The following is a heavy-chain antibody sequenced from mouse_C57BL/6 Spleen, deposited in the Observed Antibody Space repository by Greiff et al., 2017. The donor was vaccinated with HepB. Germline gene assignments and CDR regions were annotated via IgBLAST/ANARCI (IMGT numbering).Heavy chain of an antibody. J-gene: IGHJ2*01. D-gene: IGHD2-4*01. CDR3: TALYYDYGDYFDY. CDR2: IRLKSDNYAT. V-gene: IGHV6-3*01. Sequence: DVKLQESGGGLVQPGGSMKLSCVASGFTFSNYWMNWVRQSPEKGLEWVAQIRLKSDNYATHYAESVKGRFTISRDDSKSSVYLQMNNLRAEDTGIYYCTALYYDYGDYFDYWGQGTTLTVSS. CDR1: GFTFSNYW.